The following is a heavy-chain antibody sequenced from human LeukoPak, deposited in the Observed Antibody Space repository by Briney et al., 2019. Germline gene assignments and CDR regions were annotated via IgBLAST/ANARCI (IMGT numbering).Heavy chain of an antibody. Sequence: GGSLRLSCAASGFTFSSYAMSGVRQAPGKGLEWISAISSSGGSTYYADSVKGRFTISRDNSKNALYLQMNSLRVEDTAIYYCAKRIGSSTTQIDYWGQGTLVTVSS. V-gene: IGHV3-23*01. J-gene: IGHJ4*02. CDR3: AKRIGSSTTQIDY. CDR2: ISSSGGST. CDR1: GFTFSSYA. D-gene: IGHD2-2*01.